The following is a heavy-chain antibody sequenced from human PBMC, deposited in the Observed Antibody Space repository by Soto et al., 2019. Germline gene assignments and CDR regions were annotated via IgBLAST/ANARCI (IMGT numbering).Heavy chain of an antibody. CDR1: GYTFTSYG. Sequence: ASVKVSCKASGYTFTSYGISWVRQAPGQGLEWMEWISAYNGNTNYAQKLQGRVTMTTDTSTSTAYMELRSLRSDDTAVYYCARDGDDIAVAGTFVSPPLPHYFDYWGQGTLVTVSS. CDR3: ARDGDDIAVAGTFVSPPLPHYFDY. CDR2: ISAYNGNT. V-gene: IGHV1-18*01. D-gene: IGHD6-19*01. J-gene: IGHJ4*02.